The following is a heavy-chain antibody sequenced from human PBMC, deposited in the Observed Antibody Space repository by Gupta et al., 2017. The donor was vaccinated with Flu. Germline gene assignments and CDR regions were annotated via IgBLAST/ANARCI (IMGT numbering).Heavy chain of an antibody. CDR1: GGSISSSSYY. J-gene: IGHJ4*02. V-gene: IGHV4-39*01. CDR2: IYYSGST. D-gene: IGHD4-17*01. Sequence: QLQLQESGPGLVKPSETLSLTCTVSGGSISSSSYYWGWIRQPPGKGLEWIGSIYYSGSTYYNPSLKSRVTISVDTSKNQFSLKLSSVTAADTAVYYCVATTITETQFDYWGQGTLVTVSS. CDR3: VATTITETQFDY.